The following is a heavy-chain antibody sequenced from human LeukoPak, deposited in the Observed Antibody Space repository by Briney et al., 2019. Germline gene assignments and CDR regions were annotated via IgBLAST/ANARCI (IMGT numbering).Heavy chain of an antibody. CDR1: GFTFSSYW. D-gene: IGHD3-22*01. CDR2: ISPEGSTT. J-gene: IGHJ4*02. V-gene: IGHV3-74*01. Sequence: GGSLRLSCAASGFTFSSYWMHWVRQGPGKGLVWVSRISPEGSTTSYADSVKGRFTISRDNAKNSLYLQMNSLRAEDTAVYYCARVRITMIVGTYYFDYWGQGTLVTVSS. CDR3: ARVRITMIVGTYYFDY.